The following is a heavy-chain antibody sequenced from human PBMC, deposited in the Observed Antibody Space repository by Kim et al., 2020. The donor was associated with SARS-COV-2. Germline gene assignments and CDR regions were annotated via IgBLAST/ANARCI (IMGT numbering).Heavy chain of an antibody. CDR1: GFTFSSYW. CDR2: IKQDGSEK. CDR3: ARENPGIAVAGTRYYYGMDV. V-gene: IGHV3-7*01. J-gene: IGHJ6*02. D-gene: IGHD6-19*01. Sequence: GGSLRLSCAASGFTFSSYWMSWVRQAPGKGLEWVANIKQDGSEKYYVDSVKGRFTISRENTKNSLYQQMNSLRAEDTAVYYCARENPGIAVAGTRYYYGMDVWGQGTTVTVSS.